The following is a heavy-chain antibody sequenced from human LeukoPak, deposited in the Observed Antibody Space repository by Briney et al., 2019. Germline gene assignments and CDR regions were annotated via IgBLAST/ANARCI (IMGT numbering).Heavy chain of an antibody. CDR2: ISSSSSYI. CDR3: ARGYCSGGSCYPNWLDP. J-gene: IGHJ5*02. V-gene: IGHV3-21*01. D-gene: IGHD2-15*01. CDR1: GFTFSSYS. Sequence: GGSLRLSCAASGFTFSSYSMNWVRQAPGKGLECVSSISSSSSYIYYADSVKGRFTTSRDNAKNSLYLQMNSLRAEDTAVYYCARGYCSGGSCYPNWLDPWGQGTLVTVSS.